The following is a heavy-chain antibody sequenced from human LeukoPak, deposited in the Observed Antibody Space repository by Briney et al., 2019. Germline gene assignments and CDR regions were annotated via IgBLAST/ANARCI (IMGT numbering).Heavy chain of an antibody. CDR2: ISATSSHI. CDR3: AKALGWFFDL. CDR1: GFTFSSYA. Sequence: GGSLRLSCAASGFTFSSYAMSWVRQAPGKGLEWVSSISATSSHIYHAGAVKGRFTTSRDNAKNSLFLQMNSLRVEDTAVYYCAKALGWFFDLWGRGTLVTVSS. D-gene: IGHD7-27*01. V-gene: IGHV3-21*01. J-gene: IGHJ2*01.